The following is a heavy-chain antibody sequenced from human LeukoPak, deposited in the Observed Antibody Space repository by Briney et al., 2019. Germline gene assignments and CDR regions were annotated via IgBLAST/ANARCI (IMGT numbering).Heavy chain of an antibody. CDR1: GFTFDDYA. CDR2: ISWNSGSI. Sequence: GGSLRLSCAAPGFTFDDYAMHWVRHAPGKGLEWVSGISWNSGSIVYADSVKGRFAISRDNAKNSLYLQMNSLRAEDMALYYCAKSLGYSGGYYFDYWGQGTLVTVSS. J-gene: IGHJ4*02. D-gene: IGHD3-16*01. V-gene: IGHV3-9*03. CDR3: AKSLGYSGGYYFDY.